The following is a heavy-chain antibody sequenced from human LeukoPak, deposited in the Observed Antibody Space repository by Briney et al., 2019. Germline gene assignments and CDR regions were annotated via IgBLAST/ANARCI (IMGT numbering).Heavy chain of an antibody. J-gene: IGHJ4*02. CDR1: GFTFSSYA. CDR3: AKDTFYSNYPLYFDY. Sequence: PGGSLRLSCAASGFTFSSYAMSWVRQAPGKGLEWVSAISGGGGSTYYADSVKGRFTISRDNSKNTLYLQMNSLRAEDTAVYYCAKDTFYSNYPLYFDYWGQGTLVTVSS. CDR2: ISGGGGST. D-gene: IGHD4-11*01. V-gene: IGHV3-23*01.